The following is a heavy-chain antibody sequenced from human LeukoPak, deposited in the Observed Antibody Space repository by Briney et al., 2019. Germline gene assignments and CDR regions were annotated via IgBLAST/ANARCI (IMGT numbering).Heavy chain of an antibody. CDR3: ASRTTVTIPFGY. CDR1: VGSISSSSYY. V-gene: IGHV4-39*07. D-gene: IGHD4-11*01. CDR2: INHSGST. Sequence: PSETLSLTCTVSVGSISSSSYYWGWIRQPPGKGLEWIGEINHSGSTNYNPALKSRVTISVDKSQNQFSLTLSYVTAADTAVFYCASRTTVTIPFGYWGQGTLVTVSS. J-gene: IGHJ4*02.